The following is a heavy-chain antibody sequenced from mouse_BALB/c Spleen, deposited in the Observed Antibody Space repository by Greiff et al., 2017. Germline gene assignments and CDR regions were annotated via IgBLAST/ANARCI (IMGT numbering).Heavy chain of an antibody. D-gene: IGHD1-1*01. CDR1: GYTFSSYW. Sequence: VQLQQSGAELMKPGASVKISCKATGYTFSSYWIEWVKQRPGHGLEWIGEILPGSGSTNYNEKFKGKATFTADTSSNTAYMQLSSLTSEASAVYDCARRGYYGSSFFAYWGQGTLVTVSA. V-gene: IGHV1-9*01. J-gene: IGHJ3*01. CDR2: ILPGSGST. CDR3: ARRGYYGSSFFAY.